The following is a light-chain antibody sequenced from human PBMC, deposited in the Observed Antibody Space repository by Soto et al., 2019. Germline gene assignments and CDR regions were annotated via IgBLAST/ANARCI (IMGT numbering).Light chain of an antibody. CDR1: QSVGRN. CDR3: QQYNTWPYT. Sequence: EIVMTQSPVALSVSPGERAALSCRASQSVGRNFAWYQQRPGQAPRVLIYGTSTRATGVPARFSGSGSGTDFTLTISSRQSEEFAVYYCQQYNTWPYTFGQGTRLEIK. V-gene: IGKV3-15*01. CDR2: GTS. J-gene: IGKJ2*01.